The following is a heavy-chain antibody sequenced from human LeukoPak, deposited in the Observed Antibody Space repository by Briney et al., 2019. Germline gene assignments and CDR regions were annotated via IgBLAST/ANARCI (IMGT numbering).Heavy chain of an antibody. CDR1: GGTFSSYA. V-gene: IGHV1-46*03. CDR2: INPSGGST. J-gene: IGHJ4*02. Sequence: ASVKVSCKASGGTFSSYAINWVRQAPGQGLEWMGIINPSGGSTSYAQKFQGRVTMTRDTSTSTVYMELSSLRSEDTAVYYCARLTIFGTVNFDYWGQGTLVTVSS. D-gene: IGHD3-3*01. CDR3: ARLTIFGTVNFDY.